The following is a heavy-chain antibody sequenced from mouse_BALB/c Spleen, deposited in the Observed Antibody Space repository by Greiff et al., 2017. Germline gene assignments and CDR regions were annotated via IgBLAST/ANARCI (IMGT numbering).Heavy chain of an antibody. CDR1: GFTFSSYG. J-gene: IGHJ3*01. CDR2: INSNGGST. V-gene: IGHV5-6-3*01. Sequence: EVKVEESGGGLVQPGGSLKLSCAASGFTFSSYGMSWVRQTPDKRLELVATINSNGGSTYYPDSVKGRFTISRDNAKNTLYLQMSSLKSEDTAMYYCARDRYYGSSPWFAYWGQGTLVTVSA. D-gene: IGHD1-1*01. CDR3: ARDRYYGSSPWFAY.